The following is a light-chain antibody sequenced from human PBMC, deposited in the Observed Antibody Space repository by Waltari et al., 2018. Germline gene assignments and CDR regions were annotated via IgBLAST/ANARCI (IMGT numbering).Light chain of an antibody. Sequence: QSVLTQPPSASGTPGQRVTISCSGSSSHIGRNYVYWYQQLPGTAPRLLIYRNHRRPSGVPDRFSGSKSGTSASLVISGLRSEDEADYYCAAWDDSLNAFYVFGIGTKVTVL. CDR1: SSHIGRNY. CDR2: RNH. J-gene: IGLJ1*01. V-gene: IGLV1-47*01. CDR3: AAWDDSLNAFYV.